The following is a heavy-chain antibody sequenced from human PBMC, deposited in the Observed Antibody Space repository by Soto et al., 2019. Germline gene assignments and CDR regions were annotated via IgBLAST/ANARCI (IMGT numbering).Heavy chain of an antibody. V-gene: IGHV1-3*01. CDR2: INVGNGNT. CDR3: ARALRLGELSLHF. D-gene: IGHD3-16*02. J-gene: IGHJ4*02. CDR1: GYSFSNSI. Sequence: QVLLVQSGAEVRKPGASVKVSCKASGYSFSNSIIHWVRQAPGQRLEWMGWINVGNGNTKQSQNLQGRLTITRDTSAATAYMDLSSLRSEDTALYYGARALRLGELSLHFWGQGTMVTVSS.